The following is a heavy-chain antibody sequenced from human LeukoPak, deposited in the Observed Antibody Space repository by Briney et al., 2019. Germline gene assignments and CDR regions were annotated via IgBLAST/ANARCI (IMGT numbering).Heavy chain of an antibody. CDR1: GFTFSSYA. CDR2: ISNSGGST. D-gene: IGHD6-6*01. V-gene: IGHV3-23*01. Sequence: GGSLRLSCAASGFTFSSYAMNWVRQAPGKGLEWVSGISNSGGSTYYADSVKGRFTISRDNSKTTLYLQMNSLRAEDTAVYYCAKETSSSFDYWGQGTLVTVSS. CDR3: AKETSSSFDY. J-gene: IGHJ4*02.